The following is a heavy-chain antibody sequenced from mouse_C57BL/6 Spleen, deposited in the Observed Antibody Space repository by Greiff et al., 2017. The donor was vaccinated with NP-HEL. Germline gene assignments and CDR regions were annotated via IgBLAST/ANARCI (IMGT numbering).Heavy chain of an antibody. CDR1: GYTFTSYW. CDR3: ARSVTTVVANYAMDY. V-gene: IGHV1-69*01. J-gene: IGHJ4*01. CDR2: IDPSDSYT. Sequence: QVHVKQPGAELVMPGASVKLSCKASGYTFTSYWMHWVKQRPGQGLEWIGEIDPSDSYTNYNQKFKGKSTLTVDKSSSTAYMQLSSLTSEDSAVYYCARSVTTVVANYAMDYWGQGTSVTVSS. D-gene: IGHD1-1*01.